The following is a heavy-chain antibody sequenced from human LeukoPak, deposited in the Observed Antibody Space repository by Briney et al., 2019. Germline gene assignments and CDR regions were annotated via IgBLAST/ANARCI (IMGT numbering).Heavy chain of an antibody. CDR2: IDSDGSTT. D-gene: IGHD1-1*01. V-gene: IGHV3-74*01. CDR1: GFTFSNYW. J-gene: IGHJ3*02. CDR3: ARAAPGTADAFDI. Sequence: GGSLRLSCAASGFTFSNYWMHWVRQVPGKGPVWVSRIDSDGSTTNYADSVKGRFAISRDNAKNTLFLQMNSLKTEDTAVYYCARAAPGTADAFDIWGQGTMVTVSS.